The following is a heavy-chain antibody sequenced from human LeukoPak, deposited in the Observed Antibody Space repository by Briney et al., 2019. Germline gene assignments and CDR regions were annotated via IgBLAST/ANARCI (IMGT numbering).Heavy chain of an antibody. D-gene: IGHD3-22*01. J-gene: IGHJ5*02. V-gene: IGHV3-23*01. CDR1: GFTFSSYA. Sequence: GSLRLSCAASGFTFSSYAMSWVRQAPGKGLEWVSAISGSGGSTYYADSVKGRFTISRDNSKNTLYLQMNSLRAEDTAVYYCAKGRNYYDSSGYYPSGWFDPWGQGTLVTVSS. CDR2: ISGSGGST. CDR3: AKGRNYYDSSGYYPSGWFDP.